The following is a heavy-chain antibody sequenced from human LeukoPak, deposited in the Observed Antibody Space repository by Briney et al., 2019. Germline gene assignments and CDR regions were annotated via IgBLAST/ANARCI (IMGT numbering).Heavy chain of an antibody. V-gene: IGHV4-38-2*01. Sequence: SETLSLTCAVSSYSIISGSYWGWIRQSPGKGLEWVGSIFHSGNSYYNPSRKSRLTMSVDTSKNQFSLKLTSVTAADTALYYCASVTYVDDMLYQYFDYWGQGILVTVSS. CDR3: ASVTYVDDMLYQYFDY. D-gene: IGHD4-17*01. J-gene: IGHJ4*02. CDR2: IFHSGNS. CDR1: SYSIISGSY.